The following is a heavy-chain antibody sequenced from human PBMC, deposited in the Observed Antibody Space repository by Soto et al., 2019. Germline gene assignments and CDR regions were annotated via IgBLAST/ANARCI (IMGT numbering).Heavy chain of an antibody. CDR3: ARRGDSSGYYYFDY. CDR1: GFTFSSYS. D-gene: IGHD3-22*01. CDR2: ISSSSYI. V-gene: IGHV3-21*01. J-gene: IGHJ4*02. Sequence: GGSLRLSCAASGFTFSSYSMNWVRQAPGKGLEWVSSISSSSYIYYADSVKGRFTISRDNAKNSLYLQMNSLRAEDTAVYYCARRGDSSGYYYFDYWGQGTLVTVSS.